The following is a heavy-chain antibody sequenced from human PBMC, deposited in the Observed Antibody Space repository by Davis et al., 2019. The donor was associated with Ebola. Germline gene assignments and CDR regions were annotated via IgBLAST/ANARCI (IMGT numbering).Heavy chain of an antibody. CDR3: AGAGADY. D-gene: IGHD3-10*01. CDR1: GFIFTNYY. J-gene: IGHJ4*02. CDR2: INQDGSWK. Sequence: PGGSLRLSCAASGFIFTNYYMSWVRQAPGKRLEWVANINQDGSWKNYLDSVKGRFTISRDNTKNSLYLQMNSLRAEDSAVYYCAGAGADYWGQGTLVTVSS. V-gene: IGHV3-7*04.